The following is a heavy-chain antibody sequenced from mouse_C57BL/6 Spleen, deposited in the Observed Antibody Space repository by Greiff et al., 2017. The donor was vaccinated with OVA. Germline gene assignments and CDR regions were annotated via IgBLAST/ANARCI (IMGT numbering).Heavy chain of an antibody. CDR1: GFPFSAYG. Sequence: EVQLVESGGGLVKPGGSLKPPCAPSGFPFSAYGLHWVRQAPEKGLEWVAYISSGSSTIYYADTVKGRFTISRDNAKNTLFLQMTSLRSEDTAMYYCARGPGYYAMDYWGQGTSVTVSS. CDR2: ISSGSSTI. CDR3: ARGPGYYAMDY. J-gene: IGHJ4*01. V-gene: IGHV5-17*01.